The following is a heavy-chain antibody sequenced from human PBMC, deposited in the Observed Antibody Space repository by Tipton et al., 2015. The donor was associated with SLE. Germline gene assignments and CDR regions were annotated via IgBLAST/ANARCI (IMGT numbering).Heavy chain of an antibody. CDR3: ARGIEAQLLSAFDI. J-gene: IGHJ3*02. V-gene: IGHV1-69*01. D-gene: IGHD2-2*01. CDR1: GGTFNNYA. Sequence: QSGAEVKKPGSSVKVSCKASGGTFNNYAISWVRQAPGQGLEWMGGIIPIFGTTNYAQKFQGRVTITADESTSTAYMELSSLRSEDTAVYYCARGIEAQLLSAFDIWGQGTMVTVSS. CDR2: IIPIFGTT.